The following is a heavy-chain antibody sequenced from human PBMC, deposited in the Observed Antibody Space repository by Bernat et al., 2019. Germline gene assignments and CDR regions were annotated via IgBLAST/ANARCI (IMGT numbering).Heavy chain of an antibody. CDR1: GGSFSGYY. Sequence: QVQLQQWGAGLLKPSETLSLTFAVYGGSFSGYYWSLIRQPPGKGLEWIGEINYSGSTNYNPSLKSRVTISVDTSQNKFSLRLSSVTAADTAVYCCGTHDSGSYLRGDFWGQGTLVPVSS. J-gene: IGHJ4*02. CDR3: GTHDSGSYLRGDF. D-gene: IGHD3-22*01. V-gene: IGHV4-34*01. CDR2: INYSGST.